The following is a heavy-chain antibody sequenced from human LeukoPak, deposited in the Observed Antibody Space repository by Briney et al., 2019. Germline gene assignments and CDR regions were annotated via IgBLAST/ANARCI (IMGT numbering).Heavy chain of an antibody. CDR3: AKEARDDSSGYYISPNAFDI. V-gene: IGHV3-9*01. CDR2: ISGNSGSI. CDR1: GFTFDDYA. Sequence: GGSLRLSCAASGFTFDDYAMHWVRQAPGKGLEWVSGISGNSGSIGYANSVKGRFTISRDNAKNSLYLQMNSLRAEDTALYYCAKEARDDSSGYYISPNAFDIWGQGTMVTVSS. J-gene: IGHJ3*02. D-gene: IGHD3-22*01.